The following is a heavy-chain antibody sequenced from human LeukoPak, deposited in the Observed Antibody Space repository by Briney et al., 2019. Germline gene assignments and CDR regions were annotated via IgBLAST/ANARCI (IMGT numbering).Heavy chain of an antibody. CDR3: ARLVISIRLATGEDY. D-gene: IGHD3-9*01. V-gene: IGHV3-30*03. CDR1: GFTFSSYG. CDR2: ISYDGSNK. Sequence: GGSLRLSCAASGFTFSSYGMHWVRQAPGKGLEWVAVISYDGSNKYYADSVKGRFTISRDNSKNTLYLQMNGLRAEDTAVYYCARLVISIRLATGEDYWGQGTLVTVSS. J-gene: IGHJ4*02.